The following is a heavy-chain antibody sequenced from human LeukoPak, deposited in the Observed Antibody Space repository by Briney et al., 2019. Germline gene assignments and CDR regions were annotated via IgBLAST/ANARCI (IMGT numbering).Heavy chain of an antibody. CDR1: GFTFSSYG. J-gene: IGHJ4*02. V-gene: IGHV3-30*18. Sequence: PGGSLRLSCAASGFTFSSYGMHWVRQAPGKGLEWVAVISYDGSNKYYADSVKGRFTISRDNSKNTLSLQMNSLRAEDTAVYYCANPYYYDSRRGVDYWGQGTLVTVSS. D-gene: IGHD3-22*01. CDR2: ISYDGSNK. CDR3: ANPYYYDSRRGVDY.